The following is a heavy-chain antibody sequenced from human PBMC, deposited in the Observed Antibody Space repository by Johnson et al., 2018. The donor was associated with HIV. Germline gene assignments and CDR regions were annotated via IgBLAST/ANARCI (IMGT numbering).Heavy chain of an antibody. D-gene: IGHD6-13*01. Sequence: VQLVESGGGLVRPGRSLRLSCAASGFTFDDYAMHWVRQAPGKGLEWVSGISWNSGSIGYADSVKGRFTISRDNAKNSLYLQMNSLRAEDTALYYCAKQYSSSWYGNAFDIWGQGTMVTVSS. CDR2: ISWNSGSI. CDR1: GFTFDDYA. J-gene: IGHJ3*02. V-gene: IGHV3-9*01. CDR3: AKQYSSSWYGNAFDI.